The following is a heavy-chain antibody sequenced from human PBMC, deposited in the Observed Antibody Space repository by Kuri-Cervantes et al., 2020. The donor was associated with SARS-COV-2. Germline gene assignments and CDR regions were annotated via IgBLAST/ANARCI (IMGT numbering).Heavy chain of an antibody. J-gene: IGHJ4*02. CDR2: ISYDGSNK. V-gene: IGHV3-30*04. D-gene: IGHD3-10*01. Sequence: LSLIRAASGFTFSSYAMHWVRQAPGKGLEWVAVISYDGSNKYYADSVKGRFTISRDNSKNTLYLQMNSLSAEDTAVYYCASSLLWSGELWDWGQGTLVTVSS. CDR1: GFTFSSYA. CDR3: ASSLLWSGELWD.